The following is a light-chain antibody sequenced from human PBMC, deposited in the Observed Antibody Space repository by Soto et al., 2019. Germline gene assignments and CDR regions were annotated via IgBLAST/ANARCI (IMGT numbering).Light chain of an antibody. Sequence: ETVLTQSPGTLSLSPGERATLSCRASQSVSNNWIAWYQQKPCQAPRFLIYGASTRATGTPDRFSGSGSGTDFTLTISRLEPEDCAVYYCQQYGSSPLTFGGGTKVEIK. J-gene: IGKJ4*01. CDR3: QQYGSSPLT. V-gene: IGKV3-20*01. CDR2: GAS. CDR1: QSVSNNW.